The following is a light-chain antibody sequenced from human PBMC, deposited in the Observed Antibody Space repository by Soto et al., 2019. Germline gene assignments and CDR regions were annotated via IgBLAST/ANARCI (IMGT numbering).Light chain of an antibody. CDR3: LLAYTGARV. Sequence: QAVVTQEPSLAVSPGGTVTLTCGSSTGAVTSGHYPYWFQQKPGQAPRTLIYDTSNRHSWTPARFSGSLLGGKAALTLSGAQPEDEADYYCLLAYTGARVFGGGTKVTVL. V-gene: IGLV7-46*01. CDR1: TGAVTSGHY. J-gene: IGLJ3*02. CDR2: DTS.